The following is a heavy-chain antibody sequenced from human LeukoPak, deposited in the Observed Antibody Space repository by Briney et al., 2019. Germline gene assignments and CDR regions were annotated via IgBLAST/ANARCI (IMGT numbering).Heavy chain of an antibody. V-gene: IGHV4-59*12. Sequence: SETPSLTCTVSGGSISSYYWSWIRQSPGQGLEGISYIYYTGSANYNPSLKSRVTISVDKSKNQFSLKLSSVTAADTAVYYCARDRYSYDSSGYLPFDYWGQGTLVTVSS. CDR1: GGSISSYY. CDR2: IYYTGSA. D-gene: IGHD3-22*01. CDR3: ARDRYSYDSSGYLPFDY. J-gene: IGHJ4*02.